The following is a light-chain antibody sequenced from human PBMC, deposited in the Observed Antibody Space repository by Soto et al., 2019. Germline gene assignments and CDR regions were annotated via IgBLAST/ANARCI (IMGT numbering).Light chain of an antibody. CDR1: QSVSSSY. CDR2: GAS. V-gene: IGKV3-20*01. Sequence: EIVLTQSPGTLSLSPGERATLSCRASQSVSSSYLAWYQQKPGQAPRPLIYGASSRAIGIPDRFSGSGSGTDFTLFISRLEPEDFAVYYCQQYGSSPWTFGQGTKVDI. J-gene: IGKJ1*01. CDR3: QQYGSSPWT.